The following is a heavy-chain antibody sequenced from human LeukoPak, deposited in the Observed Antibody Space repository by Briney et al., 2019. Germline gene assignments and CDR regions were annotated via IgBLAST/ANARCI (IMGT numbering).Heavy chain of an antibody. J-gene: IGHJ3*02. Sequence: GGSLRLSCAASGFIFRTYGMTWVRQAPGKGLEWVSGISASGNSIYYADSVKGRFTISRDNSKNTLYLQMDSLRAEDTALYFCAKVFSGGPNYDAFDIWGQGTMVTVSS. D-gene: IGHD6-25*01. CDR3: AKVFSGGPNYDAFDI. CDR2: ISASGNSI. V-gene: IGHV3-23*01. CDR1: GFIFRTYG.